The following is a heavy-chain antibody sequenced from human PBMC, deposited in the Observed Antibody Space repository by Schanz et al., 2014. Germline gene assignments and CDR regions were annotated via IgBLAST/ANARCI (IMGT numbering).Heavy chain of an antibody. CDR2: VSRSTPDI. J-gene: IGHJ4*02. CDR3: VRDSFFAFDS. V-gene: IGHV3-48*01. CDR1: GFTFSSYS. D-gene: IGHD3-3*01. Sequence: EVQLVESGGGLVQPGGSLRLSCKASGFTFSSYSMNWVRQAPGKGLEWVSYVSRSTPDIYYSDSLKGRFTMSRDNAMNSVFLQMNSLRAEVTAVYYCVRDSFFAFDSWGQGTLVTVSS.